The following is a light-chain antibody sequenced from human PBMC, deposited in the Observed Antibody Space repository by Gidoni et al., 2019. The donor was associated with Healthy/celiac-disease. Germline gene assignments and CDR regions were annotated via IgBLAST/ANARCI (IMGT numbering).Light chain of an antibody. V-gene: IGKV3-20*01. CDR3: QQYGSSPGT. J-gene: IGKJ2*01. Sequence: EIVFTPSPGTLSLSPGERATLSCRASQSVSSSYLAWYQQKPGQAPRLRIYGASSRATGIPDRFSGSGSGTDFTLTISRLEPEDFAVYYCQQYGSSPGTFGQGTKLEIK. CDR2: GAS. CDR1: QSVSSSY.